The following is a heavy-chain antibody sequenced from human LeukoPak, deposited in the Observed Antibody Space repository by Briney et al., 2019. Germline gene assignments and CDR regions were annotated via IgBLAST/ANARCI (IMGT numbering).Heavy chain of an antibody. CDR2: ISSSSSYI. Sequence: GGSLRLSCAASGFTFSSYSMNWVRQAPGKGLEWVSSISSSSSYIYYADSVKGRFTISRDNAKNSVYLQMNSLRAEDTAVYYCARDLYRDSLPVSWFDPWGQGTLVTVSS. CDR1: GFTFSSYS. D-gene: IGHD5-18*01. J-gene: IGHJ5*02. V-gene: IGHV3-21*04. CDR3: ARDLYRDSLPVSWFDP.